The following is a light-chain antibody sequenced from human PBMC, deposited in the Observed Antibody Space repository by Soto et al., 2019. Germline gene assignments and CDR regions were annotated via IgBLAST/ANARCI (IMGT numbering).Light chain of an antibody. CDR3: VAWDDSLNGWV. Sequence: QSVLTQPPSASGTPGQRVTISCSGSTSNIGSNIVNWYQQLPGTAPKLLIYSSNQRPSGVPDRFSGSKSGTLASLAISGLQSEDEADYYCVAWDDSLNGWVFGGGTKVTVL. CDR1: TSNIGSNI. V-gene: IGLV1-44*01. CDR2: SSN. J-gene: IGLJ3*02.